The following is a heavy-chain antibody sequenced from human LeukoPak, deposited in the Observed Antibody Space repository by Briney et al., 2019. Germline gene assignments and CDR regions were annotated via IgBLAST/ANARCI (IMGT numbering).Heavy chain of an antibody. CDR2: IKQDGSEK. Sequence: PGGSLRLPCAASGFTFSSYWMSWVRKAPGKGLEWVANIKQDGSEKYYVDSVKGRFTISRDNAKNSLYLQMNSLRAEDTAVYYCARDGTPLVGTIDYWGQGTLVTVSS. CDR1: GFTFSSYW. D-gene: IGHD1-26*01. V-gene: IGHV3-7*01. CDR3: ARDGTPLVGTIDY. J-gene: IGHJ4*02.